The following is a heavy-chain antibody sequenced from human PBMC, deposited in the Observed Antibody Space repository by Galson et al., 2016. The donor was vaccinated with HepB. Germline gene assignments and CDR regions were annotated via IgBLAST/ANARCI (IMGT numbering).Heavy chain of an antibody. D-gene: IGHD7-27*01. CDR3: ARGRVNWGILL. V-gene: IGHV4-34*01. Sequence: SETLSLTCVVYGRSFSDYFWSWIRQPPGKGLEWIGEINHSGSAIYNPSLKSRVTISVDTSKNQFSLKLSSVTAADTAVYYCARGRVNWGILLWGLGTLVTVSS. J-gene: IGHJ4*02. CDR2: INHSGSA. CDR1: GRSFSDYF.